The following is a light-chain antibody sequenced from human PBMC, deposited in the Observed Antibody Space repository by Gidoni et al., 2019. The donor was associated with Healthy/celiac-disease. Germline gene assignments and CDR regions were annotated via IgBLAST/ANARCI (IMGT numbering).Light chain of an antibody. CDR3: QMRSNWYT. CDR1: QSVSCY. J-gene: IGKJ2*01. V-gene: IGKV3-11*01. CDR2: DAS. Sequence: EIVSTQSPATLSLSPGERATLSCRADQSVSCYLAWYQQKPGQAPRLLIYDASNRATGIPARFSGSGSGTDFTITSSSLEAEDVAVYYCQMRSNWYTFGQGTKLEIK.